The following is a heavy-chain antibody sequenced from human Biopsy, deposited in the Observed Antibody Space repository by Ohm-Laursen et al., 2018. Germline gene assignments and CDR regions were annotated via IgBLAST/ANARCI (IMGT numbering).Heavy chain of an antibody. CDR3: ARGSNDFGGLYFPR. D-gene: IGHD4-23*01. J-gene: IGHJ4*02. Sequence: GTLSLTCTVSGGSFTGHYWSWIRQPPEKGLEWIGHISYTGYTSYNASLKSRVTISVDTSRNHFSLRLSSLTAADTAVYYCARGSNDFGGLYFPRWGQGTLLTVSS. CDR1: GGSFTGHY. CDR2: ISYTGYT. V-gene: IGHV4-59*11.